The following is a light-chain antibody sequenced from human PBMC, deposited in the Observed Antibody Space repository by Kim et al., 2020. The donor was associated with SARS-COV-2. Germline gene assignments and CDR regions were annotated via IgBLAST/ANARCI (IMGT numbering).Light chain of an antibody. V-gene: IGKV3-20*01. J-gene: IGKJ1*01. Sequence: PGERATLSCRASQSVRNNYLAWYQQKPGQAPRLLIYGASSRATGIPDRFSGSESGIDFTLTISRLEPEDFAVYYCHQYGSSRWTFGQGTKVDIK. CDR1: QSVRNNY. CDR2: GAS. CDR3: HQYGSSRWT.